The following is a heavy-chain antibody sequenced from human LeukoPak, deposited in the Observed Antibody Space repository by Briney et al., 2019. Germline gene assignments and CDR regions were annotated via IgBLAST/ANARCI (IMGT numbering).Heavy chain of an antibody. CDR1: GGSFSDYY. CDR2: INHSGST. Sequence: SETLSLTGAVYGGSFSDYYWSWIRQPPWKGLEWIGEINHSGSTNYNPSLKSRVTISVDTSKNQFSLKLSSVTAADTAVYYCARGPITYYYGSGSYYIFDYWGQGTLVTVSS. V-gene: IGHV4-34*01. CDR3: ARGPITYYYGSGSYYIFDY. D-gene: IGHD3-10*01. J-gene: IGHJ4*02.